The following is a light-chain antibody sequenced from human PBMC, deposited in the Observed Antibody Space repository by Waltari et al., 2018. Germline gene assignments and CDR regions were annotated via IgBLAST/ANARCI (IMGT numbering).Light chain of an antibody. CDR3: CSYTRSSTPFV. CDR2: DVS. CDR1: RTAVGRFDS. J-gene: IGLJ1*01. Sequence: QSALTQPASVSGSPGQSITISCTRTRTAVGRFDSAASYQQPPGKALKLVIYDVSYRPSGISDRFSGSKSANTASLTISGLQAEDEADYYCCSYTRSSTPFVFGSGTKVTVL. V-gene: IGLV2-14*03.